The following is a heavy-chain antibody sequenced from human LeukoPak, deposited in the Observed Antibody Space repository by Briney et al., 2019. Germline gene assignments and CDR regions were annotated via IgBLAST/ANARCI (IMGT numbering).Heavy chain of an antibody. D-gene: IGHD7-27*01. V-gene: IGHV4-39*01. CDR2: LYYNGST. Sequence: SETLSLTCTVSGGSIGSSTYCWDWIRQPPGKGLEWIGSLYYNGSTYYNPSLKSRVTISVDTSKNQFSLKLSSVTAADTAVYYCVRHPGGHLELGPWGQGTLVTVSS. CDR3: VRHPGGHLELGP. J-gene: IGHJ5*02. CDR1: GGSIGSSTYC.